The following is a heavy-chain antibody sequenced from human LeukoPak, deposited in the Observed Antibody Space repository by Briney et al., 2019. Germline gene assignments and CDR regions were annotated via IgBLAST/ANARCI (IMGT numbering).Heavy chain of an antibody. D-gene: IGHD4-23*01. CDR3: ARDGYGGNPPG. CDR1: GGSISSGSYY. J-gene: IGHJ4*02. V-gene: IGHV4-61*02. Sequence: TSSETLSLTCTVSGGSISSGSYYWSWIRQPAGKGLEWIGRIYTSGSTNYNPSLKSRVTISVDTSKNQFSLKLSSVTAADTAVYHCARDGYGGNPPGWGQGTLVTVSS. CDR2: IYTSGST.